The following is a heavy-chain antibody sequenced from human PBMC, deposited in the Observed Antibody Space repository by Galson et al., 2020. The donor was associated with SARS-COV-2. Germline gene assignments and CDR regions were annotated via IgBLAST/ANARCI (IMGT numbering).Heavy chain of an antibody. Sequence: SETLSLTCTVSGYSISSGYYWGWIRQPPGKGLEWIASIFHSGSTYYSPSLKSRVTISVDTSKNQFSLKLSSVTAADTAVYFCARDGDNWHEVGLGGVGGMDVWGQGTTVTVSS. D-gene: IGHD3-16*01. CDR3: ARDGDNWHEVGLGGVGGMDV. CDR1: GYSISSGYY. V-gene: IGHV4-38-2*02. CDR2: IFHSGST. J-gene: IGHJ6*02.